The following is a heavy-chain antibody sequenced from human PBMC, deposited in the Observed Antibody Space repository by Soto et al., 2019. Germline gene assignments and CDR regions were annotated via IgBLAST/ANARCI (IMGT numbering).Heavy chain of an antibody. CDR2: INSDGSST. V-gene: IGHV3-74*01. CDR1: GFTFSSYW. CDR3: ARDPGGGNGDWYFDL. D-gene: IGHD2-15*01. J-gene: IGHJ2*01. Sequence: EVQLVESGGGLVQPGGSLRLSCAASGFTFSSYWMHWVRQAPGKGLVWVSRINSDGSSTSYVDSVKGRFTISRDNAKNTLYLQMNSLRAEDTAVYYCARDPGGGNGDWYFDLWGRGTLVTVSS.